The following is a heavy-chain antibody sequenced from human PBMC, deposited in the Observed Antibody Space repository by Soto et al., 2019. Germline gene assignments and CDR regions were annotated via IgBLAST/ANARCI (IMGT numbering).Heavy chain of an antibody. CDR1: GYTFTSYG. V-gene: IGHV1-18*01. D-gene: IGHD6-19*01. J-gene: IGHJ5*02. CDR3: ARDFMVAGTLWFDP. Sequence: ASVKVSCKASGYTFTSYGISWVRQAPGQGLEWMGWISAYNGNTNYAQKLQGRVTMTTDTSTSTAYMELRSLRSDDTAVYYCARDFMVAGTLWFDPWGQGTLVTVSS. CDR2: ISAYNGNT.